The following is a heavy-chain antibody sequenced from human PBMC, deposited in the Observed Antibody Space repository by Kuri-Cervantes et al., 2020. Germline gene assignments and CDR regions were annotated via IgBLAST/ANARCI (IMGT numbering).Heavy chain of an antibody. J-gene: IGHJ3*02. CDR2: IYHSGGT. D-gene: IGHD2-21*02. Sequence: SETLSLTCAVSGYSISSGYYWGWIRQPPGKGLEWIGSIYHSGGTYYNPSLKSRVTISVDTSKNQFSLKLSSVTAADTAVYYCARLMVTATIDAFDIWGQGTMVTVSS. V-gene: IGHV4-38-2*01. CDR3: ARLMVTATIDAFDI. CDR1: GYSISSGYY.